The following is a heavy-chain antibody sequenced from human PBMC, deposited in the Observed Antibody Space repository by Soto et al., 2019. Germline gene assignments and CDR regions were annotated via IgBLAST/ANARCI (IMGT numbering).Heavy chain of an antibody. D-gene: IGHD4-17*01. CDR3: ARDGSYGDQPVDY. J-gene: IGHJ4*02. V-gene: IGHV3-33*01. CDR2: IWYDGSNK. Sequence: QVQMVESGVGVVQPGRSLRLSCAASGFTFSSYGMHWVRQAPGKGLEWVAVIWYDGSNKYYADSVKGRFTISRDNSKNTLYLQMNSLRAEDTAVYYCARDGSYGDQPVDYWGQGTLVTVSS. CDR1: GFTFSSYG.